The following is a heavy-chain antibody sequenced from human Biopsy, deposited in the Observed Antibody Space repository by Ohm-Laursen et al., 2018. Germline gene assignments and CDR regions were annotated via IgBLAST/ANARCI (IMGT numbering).Heavy chain of an antibody. V-gene: IGHV4-38-2*01. Sequence: TLSLTCAVSGYSISSGYYWGWIRQPPGKGLEWIGSIYHSGSTYYNPSLKSRVTISVDTSKNQFPLKMSLVTAADTAGYYCARGQALKSFDYWGQGTLVTVSS. CDR2: IYHSGST. CDR1: GYSISSGYY. J-gene: IGHJ4*02. CDR3: ARGQALKSFDY.